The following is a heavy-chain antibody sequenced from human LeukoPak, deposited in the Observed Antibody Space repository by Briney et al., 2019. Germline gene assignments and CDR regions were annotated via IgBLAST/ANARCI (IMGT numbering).Heavy chain of an antibody. CDR1: GYSFSSNW. D-gene: IGHD3-10*01. Sequence: GESLKISCKGSGYSFSSNWIGWVRQMPGKGLEWMGIIYPGDSDTRYSPSFQGQVTISADKSISTAYLQWSRLKASDTAMYYCARSHRYYYGSGSYWDDAFDIWGQGTMVTVSS. CDR2: IYPGDSDT. V-gene: IGHV5-51*01. CDR3: ARSHRYYYGSGSYWDDAFDI. J-gene: IGHJ3*02.